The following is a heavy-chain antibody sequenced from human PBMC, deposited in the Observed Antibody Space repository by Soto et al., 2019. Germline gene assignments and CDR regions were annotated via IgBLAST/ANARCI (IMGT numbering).Heavy chain of an antibody. CDR2: ISGSGGST. D-gene: IGHD3-22*01. CDR3: AKEDQPGGHTYYYDSSGYCPFDY. Sequence: PGGSLRLSCAASGFTFSSYAMSWVRQAPGKGLEWVSAISGSGGSTYYADSVKGRFTISRDNSKNTLYLQMNSLRAEDTAVYYCAKEDQPGGHTYYYDSSGYCPFDYWGQGTLVTVSS. CDR1: GFTFSSYA. V-gene: IGHV3-23*01. J-gene: IGHJ4*02.